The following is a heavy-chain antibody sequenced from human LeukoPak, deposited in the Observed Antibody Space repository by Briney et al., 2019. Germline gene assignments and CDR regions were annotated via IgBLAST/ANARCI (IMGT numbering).Heavy chain of an antibody. D-gene: IGHD6-13*01. V-gene: IGHV3-23*01. Sequence: GGSLRLSCAASGFTFSSYAMSWVRQAPGKGLEWVSGISGTDGGTYYADSVKGRFTISRDNSKNTLYLQMNSLRAEDTAVYYCAKDSPVVGSSSWSDYWGQGTLVTVSS. CDR3: AKDSPVVGSSSWSDY. CDR1: GFTFSSYA. J-gene: IGHJ4*02. CDR2: ISGTDGGT.